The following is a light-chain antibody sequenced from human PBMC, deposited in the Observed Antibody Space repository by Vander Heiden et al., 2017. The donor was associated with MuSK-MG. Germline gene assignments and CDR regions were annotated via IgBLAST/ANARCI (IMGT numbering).Light chain of an antibody. CDR1: QSVSSSY. V-gene: IGKV3-20*01. J-gene: IGKJ1*01. CDR2: GAS. CDR3: QQYGSSPGT. Sequence: EIVLTQSPGTLSLSPGERATLSCRASQSVSSSYLAWYQQKPGQAPRLLSYGASSRATGSPDRFSGSGSGTDCTLTISRLEPEDFAVYYCQQYGSSPGTFGQGTKVEMK.